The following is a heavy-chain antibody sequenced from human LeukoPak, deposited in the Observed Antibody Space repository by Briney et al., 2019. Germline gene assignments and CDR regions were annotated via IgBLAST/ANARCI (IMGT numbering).Heavy chain of an antibody. J-gene: IGHJ4*02. CDR2: IVPIFGTA. V-gene: IGHV1-69*06. D-gene: IGHD3-3*01. Sequence: SVKVSCKASGGTFSSYAISWVRQAPGQGLEWMGGIVPIFGTANYAQKFQGRVTITADKSTSTAYMELSSLRSEDTAVYYCARDHVLRFLEWSEHYFDYWGQGTLVTVSS. CDR3: ARDHVLRFLEWSEHYFDY. CDR1: GGTFSSYA.